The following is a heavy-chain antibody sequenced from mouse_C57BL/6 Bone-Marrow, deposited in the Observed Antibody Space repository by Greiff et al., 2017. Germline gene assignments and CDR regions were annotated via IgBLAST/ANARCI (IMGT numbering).Heavy chain of an antibody. CDR1: GYTFTSYW. CDR2: LDPSDSYT. CDR3: ARDGYYSYYFDY. J-gene: IGHJ2*01. V-gene: IGHV1-69*01. Sequence: QVQLQQPGAELVMPGASVKLSCKASGYTFTSYWMHWVKQRPGQGLEWIGELDPSDSYTNYNQKFKGKSTLTVDKSSSTAYMQLSSLTSEDSAVYYCARDGYYSYYFDYWGQGTTLTVSS. D-gene: IGHD2-3*01.